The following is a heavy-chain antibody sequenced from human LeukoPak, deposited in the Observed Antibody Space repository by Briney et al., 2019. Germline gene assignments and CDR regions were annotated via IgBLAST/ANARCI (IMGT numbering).Heavy chain of an antibody. Sequence: PGRSLRLSCSASGFTFTNYPIHWVRQAPGKGPEWVAVISYDVITKYYADSVKGRFTLSRDNSKNILFLQMDSLRAEDTALYYCARVFGSIAAAGNNYWGQGTLVTVSS. V-gene: IGHV3-30-3*01. D-gene: IGHD6-13*01. CDR1: GFTFTNYP. CDR2: ISYDVITK. J-gene: IGHJ4*02. CDR3: ARVFGSIAAAGNNY.